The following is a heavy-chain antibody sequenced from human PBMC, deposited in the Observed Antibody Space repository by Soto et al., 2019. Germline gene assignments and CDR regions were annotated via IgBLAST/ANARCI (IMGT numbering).Heavy chain of an antibody. V-gene: IGHV3-30-3*01. D-gene: IGHD7-27*01. CDR2: ISYDGSNK. Sequence: PGGSLRLSCAASGFTFCSYAMHWVRQAPGKGLEWVAVISYDGSNKYYADSVKGRFTISRDNSKNTLYLQMNSLRAEDTAVYYCARGLGMGDAFDIWGQGTMVTVSS. J-gene: IGHJ3*02. CDR3: ARGLGMGDAFDI. CDR1: GFTFCSYA.